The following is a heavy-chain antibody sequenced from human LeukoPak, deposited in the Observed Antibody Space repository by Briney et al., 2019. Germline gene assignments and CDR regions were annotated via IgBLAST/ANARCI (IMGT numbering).Heavy chain of an antibody. CDR1: GFTFSSYA. CDR3: ARDAGIAMYYFDY. CDR2: ISGSGGST. V-gene: IGHV3-23*01. D-gene: IGHD6-13*01. J-gene: IGHJ4*02. Sequence: GGSLRLSCATSGFTFSSYAMSWVRQAPGKGLEWVSVISGSGGSTYYADSVKGRFTISRDNSKNTLYLQMNSLRAEDTAVYYCARDAGIAMYYFDYWGQGTLVTVSS.